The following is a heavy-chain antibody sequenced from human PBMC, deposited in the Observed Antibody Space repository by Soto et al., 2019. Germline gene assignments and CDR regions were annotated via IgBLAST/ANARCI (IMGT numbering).Heavy chain of an antibody. Sequence: LSLTCNVSGGSISRYYWSWIRQPPGKGLEWIGYIHYSGSTKYNPSLKSRVTISVDTSKNQFSLKLTSVTAADTAVYFCARVPAVASTIPSLWFDPWGQGTLVTVSS. J-gene: IGHJ5*02. CDR1: GGSISRYY. D-gene: IGHD6-19*01. CDR3: ARVPAVASTIPSLWFDP. CDR2: IHYSGST. V-gene: IGHV4-59*01.